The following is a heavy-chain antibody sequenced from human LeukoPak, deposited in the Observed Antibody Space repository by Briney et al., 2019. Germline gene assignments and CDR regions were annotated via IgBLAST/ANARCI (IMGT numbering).Heavy chain of an antibody. J-gene: IGHJ4*02. CDR2: IRYDGSNK. Sequence: GGSLRLSCAASGFTFSSYGMHWVRQAPGKGLEWVAFIRYDGSNKYYADSVKGRFTISRDNSKNTLYLQMNNLRAEDTAVYYCAKDGSVGATIDYWGQGTLVTVSS. V-gene: IGHV3-30*02. D-gene: IGHD1-26*01. CDR3: AKDGSVGATIDY. CDR1: GFTFSSYG.